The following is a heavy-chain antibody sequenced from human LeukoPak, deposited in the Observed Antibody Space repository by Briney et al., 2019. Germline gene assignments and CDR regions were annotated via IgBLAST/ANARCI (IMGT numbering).Heavy chain of an antibody. CDR3: AASSGYSSKVDY. CDR1: GFTFSSYE. J-gene: IGHJ4*02. V-gene: IGHV3-48*03. D-gene: IGHD3-22*01. CDR2: ISSSGSTI. Sequence: GGSLRLSCAASGFTFSSYEMNWVRQAPGKGLEWVSYISSSGSTIYYADSVKGRFTISRDNAKNSLYLQMNSLRAEDTAVYYCAASSGYSSKVDYWGQGTLVTVSS.